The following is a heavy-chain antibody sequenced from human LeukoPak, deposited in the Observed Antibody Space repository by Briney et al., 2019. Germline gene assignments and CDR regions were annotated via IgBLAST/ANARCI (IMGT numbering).Heavy chain of an antibody. J-gene: IGHJ6*03. CDR1: GFTFSNYG. Sequence: GGSLRLSCAASGFTFSNYGMSWVRQAPGKGLEWVSTLSRSGDSPYYADSVKGRFTISRDNSKNTLYLQMNSLRAEDTAVYYCAKGRTAGTSRYYYYYMDVWGKGTTVTISS. V-gene: IGHV3-23*01. D-gene: IGHD6-13*01. CDR3: AKGRTAGTSRYYYYYMDV. CDR2: LSRSGDSP.